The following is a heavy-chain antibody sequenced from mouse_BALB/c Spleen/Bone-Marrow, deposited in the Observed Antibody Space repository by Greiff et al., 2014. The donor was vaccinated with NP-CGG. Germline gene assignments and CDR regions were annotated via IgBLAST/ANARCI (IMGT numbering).Heavy chain of an antibody. J-gene: IGHJ2*01. CDR1: GYAFTNYL. CDR2: INPGSGGT. CDR3: ARGITTGYFDY. Sequence: VQLVESGAELVRPGTSVKVSCKASGYAFTNYLIEWVKQRPGQGLEWIRVINPGSGGTNYNEKFKGKATLTADKSSSTAYMQLSSLTSDDSAVYFCARGITTGYFDYWGQGTTLTVSS. V-gene: IGHV1-54*01. D-gene: IGHD1-1*01.